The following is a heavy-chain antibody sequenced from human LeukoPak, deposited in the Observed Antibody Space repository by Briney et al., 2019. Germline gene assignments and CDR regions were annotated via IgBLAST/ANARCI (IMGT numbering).Heavy chain of an antibody. D-gene: IGHD3-22*01. V-gene: IGHV3-21*01. CDR2: ISSSSSYI. Sequence: GGSLRLSCAVSGFTFSSYSMNWVRQAPGKGLEWVSSISSSSSYIYYADSVKGRFTISRDNAKNSLYLQMNSLRAEDTAVYYCARERNYYDSSGRSLYNWFDPWGQGTLVTVSS. CDR1: GFTFSSYS. J-gene: IGHJ5*02. CDR3: ARERNYYDSSGRSLYNWFDP.